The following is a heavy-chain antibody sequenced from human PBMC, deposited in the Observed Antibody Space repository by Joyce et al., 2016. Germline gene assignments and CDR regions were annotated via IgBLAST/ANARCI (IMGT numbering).Heavy chain of an antibody. V-gene: IGHV1-69*06. D-gene: IGHD6-13*01. CDR2: LIPIIGSE. CDR3: AREAPHSSSWGEGAFDV. CDR1: GGTFSNYN. Sequence: QVQLVQSGVEVKKPGSSVKVSCKTSGGTFSNYNIKWIRQAPGQGLEWLGELIPIIGSENYSHKLQGRVKITADKSTNTAYLELGSLRSGDTAMYYCAREAPHSSSWGEGAFDVWGQGTMVIVSS. J-gene: IGHJ3*01.